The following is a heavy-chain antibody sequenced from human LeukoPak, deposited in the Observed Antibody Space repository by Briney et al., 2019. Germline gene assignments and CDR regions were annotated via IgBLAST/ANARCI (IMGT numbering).Heavy chain of an antibody. CDR2: MDPNTGNT. J-gene: IGHJ4*02. CDR1: GYTFTNYD. CDR3: AAHRHYSSGWFDY. D-gene: IGHD6-19*01. Sequence: GASVKVSCKAPGYTFTNYDINWVRQATGQGLEWLRWMDPNTGNTGYAQKFQGRVTITRNTSISTAYMELSSLRSEDTAVYYCAAHRHYSSGWFDYWGQGTLVTVSS. V-gene: IGHV1-8*03.